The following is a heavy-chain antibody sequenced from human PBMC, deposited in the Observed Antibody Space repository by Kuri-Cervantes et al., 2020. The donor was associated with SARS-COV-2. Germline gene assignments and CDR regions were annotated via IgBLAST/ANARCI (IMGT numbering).Heavy chain of an antibody. CDR2: IGGSGGST. J-gene: IGHJ5*02. V-gene: IGHV3-23*01. D-gene: IGHD6-19*01. CDR1: GFTVSSNY. CDR3: AKEHGSGWLGDNNWFDP. Sequence: GESLKISCAASGFTVSSNYMSWVRQAPGKGLEWVSAIGGSGGSTYYADSVKGRFTISRDNSKNTLYLQMNSLRAEDTAVDYCAKEHGSGWLGDNNWFDPWGQGTLVTVSS.